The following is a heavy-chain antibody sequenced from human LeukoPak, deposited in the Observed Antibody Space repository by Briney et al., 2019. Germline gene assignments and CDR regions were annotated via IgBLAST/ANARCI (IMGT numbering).Heavy chain of an antibody. CDR2: IWYDGSNK. CDR3: ARGGVADFDY. V-gene: IGHV3-33*01. J-gene: IGHJ4*02. D-gene: IGHD2-15*01. Sequence: GRPLRLSCAASGFTFSSYGMHWVRQTPGKGLEWGAVIWYDGSNKYYADSVKGRLAISRDNSKNTLYLQMNSLRAEDTAVYYCARGGVADFDYWGQGTLVTVSS. CDR1: GFTFSSYG.